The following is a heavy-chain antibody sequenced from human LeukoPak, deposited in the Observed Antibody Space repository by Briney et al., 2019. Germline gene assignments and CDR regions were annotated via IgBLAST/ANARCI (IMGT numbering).Heavy chain of an antibody. J-gene: IGHJ6*02. CDR3: ARATDIAAAGTGPYGMDV. CDR2: INHSGST. Sequence: SETLSLTCAVYGGSFSGYYWSWIRQPPGKGLEWIGEINHSGSTNYNPSLKSRVTISVDTSKNQFPLKLSSVTAADTAVYYCARATDIAAAGTGPYGMDVWGQGTTVTVSS. D-gene: IGHD6-13*01. CDR1: GGSFSGYY. V-gene: IGHV4-34*01.